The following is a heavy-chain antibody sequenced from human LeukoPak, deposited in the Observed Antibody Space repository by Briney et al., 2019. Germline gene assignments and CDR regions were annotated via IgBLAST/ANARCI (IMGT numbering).Heavy chain of an antibody. Sequence: GGALKISWKGSGYNFTSYWIGWVRQLPGKGVEGMGIIYPVDSDTRYSPSFQGQVTISADKSISTAYLQWSSLKASDTAMYYCATRLGYSSGWYGYWGQGTLVTVSS. J-gene: IGHJ4*02. V-gene: IGHV5-51*01. CDR1: GYNFTSYW. CDR2: IYPVDSDT. CDR3: ATRLGYSSGWYGY. D-gene: IGHD6-19*01.